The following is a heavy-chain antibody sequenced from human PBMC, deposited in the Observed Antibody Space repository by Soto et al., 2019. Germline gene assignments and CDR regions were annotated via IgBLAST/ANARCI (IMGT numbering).Heavy chain of an antibody. J-gene: IGHJ5*02. V-gene: IGHV2-5*01. CDR1: GFSLSTSGVG. CDR3: ARMRDYGDFNWFDP. Sequence: KESGPTLVKPTQTLTLTCTFSGFSLSTSGVGVGWIRQPPGKALEWLALIYWNDDKRYSPSLKSRLTITKDTSKNQVVLTMTNMDPVDTATYYCARMRDYGDFNWFDPWGQGTLVTVSS. CDR2: IYWNDDK. D-gene: IGHD4-17*01.